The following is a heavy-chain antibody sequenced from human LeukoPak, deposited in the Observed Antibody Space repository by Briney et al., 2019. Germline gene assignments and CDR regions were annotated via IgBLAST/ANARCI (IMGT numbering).Heavy chain of an antibody. CDR1: GFTFSDYY. Sequence: GGSLRLSCAASGFTFSDYYMSWIRQAPGKGLEWVSYISSNGSTIYYADSVKGRFTISRDNAKNSLYLQMNSLRAEDTAVYYCARVLYYYDSSGYMGEYFQHWGQGTLVTVSS. D-gene: IGHD3-22*01. V-gene: IGHV3-11*01. CDR2: ISSNGSTI. CDR3: ARVLYYYDSSGYMGEYFQH. J-gene: IGHJ1*01.